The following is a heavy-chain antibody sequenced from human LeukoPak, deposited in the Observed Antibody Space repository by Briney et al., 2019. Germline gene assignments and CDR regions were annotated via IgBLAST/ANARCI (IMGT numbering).Heavy chain of an antibody. D-gene: IGHD2-15*01. CDR1: GFAFSSYS. CDR3: ARGWWLNNPDY. CDR2: ISSSSSNI. Sequence: GGSLRLSCAASGFAFSSYSMNWVRQAPGKGLEWVSYISSSSSNIYYADSVKGRFTISRDNARNSLYLQMNSLRAEDTAVYYCARGWWLNNPDYWGQGTLVTVSS. V-gene: IGHV3-48*01. J-gene: IGHJ4*02.